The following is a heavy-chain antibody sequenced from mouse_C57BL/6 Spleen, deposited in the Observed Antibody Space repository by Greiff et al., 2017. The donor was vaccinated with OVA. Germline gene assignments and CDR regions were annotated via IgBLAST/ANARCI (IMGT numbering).Heavy chain of an antibody. V-gene: IGHV1-81*01. CDR1: GYTFTSYG. CDR3: ARRATTVVANYAMDY. CDR2: IYPRSGNT. Sequence: QVQLQQSGAELARPGASVKLSCKASGYTFTSYGISWVKQRTGQGLEWIGEIYPRSGNTYYNEKFKGKATLTADKSSSTAYMELRSLTSEDSAVYFCARRATTVVANYAMDYWGQGTSGTVSS. J-gene: IGHJ4*01. D-gene: IGHD1-1*01.